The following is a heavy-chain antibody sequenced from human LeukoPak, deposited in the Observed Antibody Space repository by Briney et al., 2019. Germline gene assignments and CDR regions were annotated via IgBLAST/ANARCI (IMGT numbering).Heavy chain of an antibody. Sequence: SVKVSCKASGGTFSSYAISWVRQAPGQGLEWMGGIIPIFGTANYAQKFQGRVTITADESTSTAYMELSSLRSEDTAVYYCARGPRLDSSGYSRAFEIWGQGTMVTVSS. V-gene: IGHV1-69*13. J-gene: IGHJ3*02. CDR1: GGTFSSYA. CDR2: IIPIFGTA. D-gene: IGHD3-22*01. CDR3: ARGPRLDSSGYSRAFEI.